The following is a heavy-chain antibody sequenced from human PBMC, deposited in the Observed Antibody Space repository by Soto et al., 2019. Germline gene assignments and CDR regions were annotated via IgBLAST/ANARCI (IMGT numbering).Heavy chain of an antibody. V-gene: IGHV1-18*01. Sequence: GASVKVSCTASGYSFTSYGISWVRQAPGQGLEWMGWISAYNGNTNYAQKLQGRVTMTTDTSTSTAYMELRSLRSDDTAVYYCARSIHYYDSSGSLDYWGQGTLVTVSS. CDR1: GYSFTSYG. CDR3: ARSIHYYDSSGSLDY. CDR2: ISAYNGNT. J-gene: IGHJ4*02. D-gene: IGHD3-22*01.